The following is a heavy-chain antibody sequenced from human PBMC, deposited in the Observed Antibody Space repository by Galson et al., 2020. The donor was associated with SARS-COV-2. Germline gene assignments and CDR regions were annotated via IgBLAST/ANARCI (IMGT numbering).Heavy chain of an antibody. D-gene: IGHD2-2*01. J-gene: IGHJ2*01. CDR1: GGSISSSNNC. Sequence: SETLSLTCNVSGGSISSSNNCWGWIRQPPGKGLEWLGSMYYSGSTYHNPSLRSRVTMSVDTSKNQFSLRLTSVTAADTAVYYCARRVVPTHMDWYFDLWGRGTLVTVSS. CDR2: MYYSGST. V-gene: IGHV4-39*01. CDR3: ARRVVPTHMDWYFDL.